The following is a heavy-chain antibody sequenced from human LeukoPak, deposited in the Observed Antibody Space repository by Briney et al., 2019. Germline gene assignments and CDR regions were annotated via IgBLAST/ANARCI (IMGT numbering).Heavy chain of an antibody. CDR3: TRVDGGLTYYFDY. V-gene: IGHV1-69*06. D-gene: IGHD4-23*01. J-gene: IGHJ4*02. CDR2: IIPIFGTA. CDR1: GGTFSSYA. Sequence: SVKVSCKASGGTFSSYAISWVRQAPGQGLEWMGGIIPIFGTANYAQKFQGRVTITADKSTSTAYMELSSLRSEDTAVYYCTRVDGGLTYYFDYWGQGTLVTVSS.